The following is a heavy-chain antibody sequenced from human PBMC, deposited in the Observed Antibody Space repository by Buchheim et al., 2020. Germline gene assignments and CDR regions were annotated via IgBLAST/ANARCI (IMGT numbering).Heavy chain of an antibody. D-gene: IGHD4-11*01. J-gene: IGHJ6*02. V-gene: IGHV3-7*04. Sequence: EVQLVESGGVLVQPGGSLRLSCAASGFMFSTYWMSWVRQAPGKGLEWVANIKQDGSEKNYVDSVEGRFPISRDNAKNSLDLQMNSLRVEDTGVYFCVRASSTVRAYYYGMDVWGQGTT. CDR1: GFMFSTYW. CDR2: IKQDGSEK. CDR3: VRASSTVRAYYYGMDV.